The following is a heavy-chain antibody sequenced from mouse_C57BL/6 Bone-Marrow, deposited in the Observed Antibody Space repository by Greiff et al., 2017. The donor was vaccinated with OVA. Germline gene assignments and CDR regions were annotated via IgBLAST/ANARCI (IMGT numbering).Heavy chain of an antibody. D-gene: IGHD1-1*01. Sequence: DVMLVESGGGLVQPGGSLKLSCAASGFTFSDYGMAWVRQAPRKGPEWVAFISNLAYSIYYADTVTGRFTISRENAKNTLYLEMSSLRSEDTAMYYCARGDYYGSRDWYFDVWGTGTTVTVSS. J-gene: IGHJ1*03. CDR2: ISNLAYSI. CDR3: ARGDYYGSRDWYFDV. V-gene: IGHV5-15*01. CDR1: GFTFSDYG.